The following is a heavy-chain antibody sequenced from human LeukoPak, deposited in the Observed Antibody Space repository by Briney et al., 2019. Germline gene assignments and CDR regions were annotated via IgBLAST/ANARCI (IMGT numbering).Heavy chain of an antibody. J-gene: IGHJ4*02. CDR1: GLIFRSYW. CDR2: INQEGSEK. V-gene: IGHV3-7*01. Sequence: GGSLRLSCEVSGLIFRSYWMSWVRQAPGKGLEWVANINQEGSEKYFEDSVKGRFTVSRDNAKNSLHLQMNTLRAEDTAVYYCARERDGRFFDYWGQGTLVTVSS. D-gene: IGHD5-24*01. CDR3: ARERDGRFFDY.